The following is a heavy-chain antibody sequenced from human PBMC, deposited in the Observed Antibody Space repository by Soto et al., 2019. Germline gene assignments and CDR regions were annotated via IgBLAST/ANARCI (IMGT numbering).Heavy chain of an antibody. J-gene: IGHJ4*02. V-gene: IGHV1-69*13. D-gene: IGHD3-10*01. Sequence: GASVKVSCKASGGTFSDSVTSWVRQAPGQGLEWMGGIVPIFGKANLAEKFQDRVTITADESTSTAYMKLTSQRSEDTAVYYCARGRDGSNYYFDYWGQGTLVTVSS. CDR2: IVPIFGKA. CDR1: GGTFSDSV. CDR3: ARGRDGSNYYFDY.